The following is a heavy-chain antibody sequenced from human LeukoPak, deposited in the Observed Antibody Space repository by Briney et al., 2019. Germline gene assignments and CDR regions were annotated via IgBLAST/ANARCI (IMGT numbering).Heavy chain of an antibody. D-gene: IGHD5-18*01. CDR1: GGSVSSGSYY. Sequence: PSETLSLTCTVSGGSVSSGSYYWSWIRQPPGKGLEWIGYIYYSGSTNYNPSLKSRVTISVDTSKNQFSLKLSSVTAADTAVYYCARLRGYSYVIDYWGQGTLVTVSS. V-gene: IGHV4-61*01. J-gene: IGHJ4*02. CDR2: IYYSGST. CDR3: ARLRGYSYVIDY.